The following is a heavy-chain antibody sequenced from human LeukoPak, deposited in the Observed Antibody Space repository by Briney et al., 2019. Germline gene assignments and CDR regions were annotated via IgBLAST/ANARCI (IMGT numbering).Heavy chain of an antibody. J-gene: IGHJ3*02. CDR3: ARDRSPPQYSGSHGGSFDI. V-gene: IGHV1-46*01. CDR1: GYTFTSYY. Sequence: GASVTVSCKASGYTFTSYYMHWVRQAPGQGLEWMGIINPSRGSTSYAQMFQGRVTMTRDTSTSTVYMELSSLRSEDTAVYYCARDRSPPQYSGSHGGSFDIWGQGTMVTVSS. CDR2: INPSRGST. D-gene: IGHD1-26*01.